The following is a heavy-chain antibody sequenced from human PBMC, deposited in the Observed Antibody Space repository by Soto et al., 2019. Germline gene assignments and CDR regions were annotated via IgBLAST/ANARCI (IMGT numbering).Heavy chain of an antibody. J-gene: IGHJ3*01. Sequence: EVQLVESGGGLVNPGGSLRLSCAASGITFTYAWMTWVRQAPGRGLEWVGRVKSEAGGGTIDYAAPVKGRFTISRDDSRSMLYLQMNSLKSEDTAVYYCAHIGGLPPNAVFSTWGQGTVVTVSS. CDR3: AHIGGLPPNAVFST. D-gene: IGHD2-21*01. CDR1: GITFTYAW. V-gene: IGHV3-15*01. CDR2: VKSEAGGGTI.